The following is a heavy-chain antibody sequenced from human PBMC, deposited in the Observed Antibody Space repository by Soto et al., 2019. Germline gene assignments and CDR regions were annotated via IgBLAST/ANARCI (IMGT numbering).Heavy chain of an antibody. D-gene: IGHD3-3*01. J-gene: IGHJ4*02. V-gene: IGHV2-5*02. Sequence: QITLNESGPTQVKPRQTLTLTCTFSGYSLTTTGVGVGWIRQSPGKGQEWLSLIHWDGDKGYRPSLKSRLTITKATSKTQVVLTTADLDTADTATYYCAHRVLRTVLGLVTTTAAYFEFWGQGTPVAVSS. CDR2: IHWDGDK. CDR3: AHRVLRTVLGLVTTTAAYFEF. CDR1: GYSLTTTGVG.